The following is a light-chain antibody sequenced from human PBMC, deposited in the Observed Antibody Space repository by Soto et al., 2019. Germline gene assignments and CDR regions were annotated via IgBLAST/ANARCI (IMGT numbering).Light chain of an antibody. J-gene: IGKJ5*01. Sequence: EIVMTQSPATLSVSPGERVTLSCRASQSVRSKLAWYQQKPGQAPRLLIYGASTRATGLPARFSGSGSGTDFTLTISSLQSEDFAVYYCQQYNTWPPITFGQGTRLEIK. V-gene: IGKV3-15*01. CDR1: QSVRSK. CDR3: QQYNTWPPIT. CDR2: GAS.